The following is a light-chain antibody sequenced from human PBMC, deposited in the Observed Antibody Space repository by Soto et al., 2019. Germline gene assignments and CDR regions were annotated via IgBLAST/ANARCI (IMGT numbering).Light chain of an antibody. V-gene: IGKV1-5*03. CDR3: QQDNSYPWT. CDR1: QSISSW. J-gene: IGKJ1*01. Sequence: DIQMTQSPSTLSASVGDRVTITCRAIQSISSWLACYQQKPGKAPKLLIYKASSLESGVPSRFSGSGSGTEFTLTIRRLQPDDFATYYCQQDNSYPWTFGQGTKVELK. CDR2: KAS.